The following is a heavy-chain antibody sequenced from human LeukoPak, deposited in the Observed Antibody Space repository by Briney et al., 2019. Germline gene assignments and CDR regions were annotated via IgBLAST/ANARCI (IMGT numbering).Heavy chain of an antibody. CDR1: GFTFSSYA. CDR3: ARSKQLALYYFGY. D-gene: IGHD6-13*01. Sequence: GGSLRLSCAASGFTFSSYAMHWVRQAPGRGLEGVAVISYDGSNKYYADSVKGRFTISRDNSKNTLYLQINSLRAEDTAVYYCARSKQLALYYFGYWGQGTLVTVSS. CDR2: ISYDGSNK. V-gene: IGHV3-30*04. J-gene: IGHJ4*02.